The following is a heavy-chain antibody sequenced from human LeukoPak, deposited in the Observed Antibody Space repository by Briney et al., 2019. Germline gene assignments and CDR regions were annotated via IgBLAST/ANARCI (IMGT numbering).Heavy chain of an antibody. V-gene: IGHV4-59*02. Sequence: GSLRLSCAASGFTVSSNYMSWIRQPPGKGLEWIGYIYYSGSTNYNPSLKSRVTISVDTSKNQFSLKLSSVTAADTAVYYCARESDRNTAMVTGFDPWGQGTLVTVSS. CDR2: IYYSGST. CDR1: GFTVSSNY. CDR3: ARESDRNTAMVTGFDP. D-gene: IGHD5-18*01. J-gene: IGHJ5*02.